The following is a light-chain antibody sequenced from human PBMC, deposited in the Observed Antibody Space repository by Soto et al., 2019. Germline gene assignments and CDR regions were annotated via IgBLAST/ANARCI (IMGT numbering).Light chain of an antibody. V-gene: IGLV2-14*03. J-gene: IGLJ1*01. CDR2: YVD. CDR1: SRDVGAYDY. Sequence: QSVLTQPASVSGSPGQSITISCTGTSRDVGAYDYVSWYLQYPDKAPQLLIYYVDHRPSGVSRRFSGSKSGNTASLTISGLQAEDEGDYYCCSYADGSIYFFGTGTKLTVL. CDR3: CSYADGSIYF.